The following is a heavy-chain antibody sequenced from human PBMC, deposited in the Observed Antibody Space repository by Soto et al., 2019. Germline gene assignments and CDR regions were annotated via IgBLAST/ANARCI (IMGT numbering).Heavy chain of an antibody. J-gene: IGHJ4*02. CDR3: ARDPNQDQPLVYWVDY. Sequence: QVQLVQSGGGVVQPGRSLRLSCAASGFTFSSYGMHWVRQCPGKGLEWVAVISYDGSEKYYADSVRGRFTISRDDSENSLLLQMNILRAEDTAVYYCARDPNQDQPLVYWVDYWGQGTVVTASS. D-gene: IGHD1-26*01. CDR1: GFTFSSYG. V-gene: IGHV3-30*03. CDR2: ISYDGSEK.